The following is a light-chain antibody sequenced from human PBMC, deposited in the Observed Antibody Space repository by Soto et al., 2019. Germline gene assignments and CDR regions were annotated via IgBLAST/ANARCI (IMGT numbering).Light chain of an antibody. CDR1: QSISSW. CDR3: QQNYSPPPIT. J-gene: IGKJ5*01. Sequence: DIQMTQSPSTLSATVGDRVTITCRASQSISSWLAWYQQKPGKAPKLLIYDVSSLGGGVPSRFSGSGFGTDFTLTISSLQTEDFATYYCQQNYSPPPITFGQGTRLE. V-gene: IGKV1-5*01. CDR2: DVS.